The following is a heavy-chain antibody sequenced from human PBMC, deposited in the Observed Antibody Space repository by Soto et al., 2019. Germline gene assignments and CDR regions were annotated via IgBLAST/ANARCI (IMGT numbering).Heavy chain of an antibody. D-gene: IGHD2-21*02. J-gene: IGHJ4*02. CDR3: ARTTAAIHLNY. Sequence: QAQLQQWGTGLLKPSETLSLTCAVYGGSLSGNYWGWIRQPPGKGLEWIGETHHSGSTAYNPSLKSRVTISVDTSRNQFSLKLNSVTAADTAVYYCARTTAAIHLNYWRQGTLVTVSS. V-gene: IGHV4-34*01. CDR1: GGSLSGNY. CDR2: THHSGST.